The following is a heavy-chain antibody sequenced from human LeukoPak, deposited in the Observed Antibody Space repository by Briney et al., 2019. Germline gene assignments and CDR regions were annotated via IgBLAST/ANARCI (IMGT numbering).Heavy chain of an antibody. CDR2: INHSGST. D-gene: IGHD6-19*01. V-gene: IGHV4-34*01. CDR3: ARGFLDSSGWYTNGY. CDR1: GGPFSGYY. J-gene: IGHJ4*02. Sequence: NTSETLSLTCAVYGGPFSGYYWSWIRQPPGKGLEWIGEINHSGSTNYNPSLKSRVTISVDTSKNQFSLKLSSVTAADTAVYYCARGFLDSSGWYTNGYWGQGTLVTVSS.